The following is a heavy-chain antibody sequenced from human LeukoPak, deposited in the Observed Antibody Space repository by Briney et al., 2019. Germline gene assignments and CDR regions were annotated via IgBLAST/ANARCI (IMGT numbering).Heavy chain of an antibody. V-gene: IGHV3-23*01. D-gene: IGHD6-13*01. CDR1: GLTFSSYA. J-gene: IGHJ4*02. Sequence: GGSLRLSCAASGLTFSSYAMSWVRQAPGKGLEWVSAISGSGGSTYYADSVKGRLTISRDNSKNTLYLQMNSLRAEDTAVYYCAKVGNQPIPGYSSSWYFDYWGQGTLVTVSS. CDR2: ISGSGGST. CDR3: AKVGNQPIPGYSSSWYFDY.